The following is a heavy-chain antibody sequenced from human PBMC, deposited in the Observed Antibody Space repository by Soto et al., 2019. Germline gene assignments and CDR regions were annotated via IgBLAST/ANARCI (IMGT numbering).Heavy chain of an antibody. Sequence: QVQLVESGGGVVQPGRSLRLSCAASGFTFSSYAMHWVRQAPGKGLEWVAVISYDGSNKYYADSVKGRFTISRDNSKNTMYLQMNSLRAEDTAVYYCARSGSGWSYYFDCWGQGTLVTVSS. V-gene: IGHV3-30-3*01. D-gene: IGHD3-10*01. CDR1: GFTFSSYA. CDR2: ISYDGSNK. J-gene: IGHJ4*02. CDR3: ARSGSGWSYYFDC.